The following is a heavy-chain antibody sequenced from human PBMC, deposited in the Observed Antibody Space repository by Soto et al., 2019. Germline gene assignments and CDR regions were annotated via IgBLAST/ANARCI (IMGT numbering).Heavy chain of an antibody. CDR1: GFTFSNYA. J-gene: IGHJ2*01. CDR2: ITSQGGTT. Sequence: LGGSLGLSCAASGFTFSNYAMHWVRQAPGKGLEFVSAITSQGGTTYYADSVKGRFTISRDNSKNTLYLQLGSLRGDDMAVYYCARGRGTAPPTKYWYFDLWGRGTLVTAPQ. V-gene: IGHV3-64*02. CDR3: ARGRGTAPPTKYWYFDL. D-gene: IGHD3-16*01.